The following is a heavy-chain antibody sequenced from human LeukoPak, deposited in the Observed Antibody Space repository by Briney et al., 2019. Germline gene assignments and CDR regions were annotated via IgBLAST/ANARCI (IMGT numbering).Heavy chain of an antibody. CDR3: ARGTYGSGTYGIYYFYMDV. J-gene: IGHJ6*03. CDR2: INPGDSDT. D-gene: IGHD3-10*01. V-gene: IGHV5-51*01. CDR1: GYRFITYW. Sequence: GESLKISCKGSGYRFITYWIAWVRQMPGKGLVWMGSINPGDSDTRYSPSFQGQVAISADKSISTAYLQWSSLQDSDTAMYFCARGTYGSGTYGIYYFYMDVWGKGTTVTVAS.